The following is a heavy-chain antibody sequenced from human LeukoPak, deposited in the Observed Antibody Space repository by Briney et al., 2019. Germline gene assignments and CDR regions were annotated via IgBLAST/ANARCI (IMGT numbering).Heavy chain of an antibody. CDR3: VRGNDYGGPRY. D-gene: IGHD4-23*01. V-gene: IGHV3-74*01. CDR2: IDRDGSRI. J-gene: IGHJ4*02. Sequence: GGSLRLSRAVSGFTFSSYWMHWVRQAPGKGLVWVSRIDRDGSRINYADSVKGRSTISRDNGKNTLLLQMNSLRAEDAAVYYCVRGNDYGGPRYWGQGTLVTVSS. CDR1: GFTFSSYW.